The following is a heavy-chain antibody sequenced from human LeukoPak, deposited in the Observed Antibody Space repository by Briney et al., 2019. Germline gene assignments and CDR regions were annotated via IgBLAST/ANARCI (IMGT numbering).Heavy chain of an antibody. CDR3: ARDYRDPTVTHRGTWFDP. J-gene: IGHJ5*02. CDR1: GDTFSSYA. CDR2: IIPILGIA. D-gene: IGHD4-17*01. Sequence: GASVKVSCKASGDTFSSYAISWVRQAPGQGLEWMGRIIPILGIANYAQKFQGRVTITADKSTSTAYMELSSLRSEDTAVYYWARDYRDPTVTHRGTWFDPWGQGTLVTVSS. V-gene: IGHV1-69*04.